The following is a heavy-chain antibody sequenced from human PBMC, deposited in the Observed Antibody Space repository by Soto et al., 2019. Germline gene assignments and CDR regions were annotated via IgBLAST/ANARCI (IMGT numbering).Heavy chain of an antibody. J-gene: IGHJ4*02. CDR1: GYTFTTYD. Sequence: QVQLVQSGAEVKKPGASVKVSCKASGYTFTTYDINWVRQATGQGLEWMGWMNPNSGNTGYAQKFQGRVTMTRNTSIRTAYKELSSLRTEDTAVYSCARENSSIWRFDYGGQGTPVTVSS. CDR3: ARENSSIWRFDY. CDR2: MNPNSGNT. V-gene: IGHV1-8*01. D-gene: IGHD6-13*01.